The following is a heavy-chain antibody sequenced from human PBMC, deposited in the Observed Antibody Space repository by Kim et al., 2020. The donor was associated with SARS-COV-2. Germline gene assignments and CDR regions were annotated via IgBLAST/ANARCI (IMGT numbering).Heavy chain of an antibody. CDR2: INGDGTTT. D-gene: IGHD1-26*01. J-gene: IGHJ4*02. V-gene: IGHV3-74*01. CDR1: GFTFSGYW. CDR3: ARGIGSYPY. Sequence: GGSLRLSCTASGFTFSGYWMHWVRQALGKGLVWVSRINGDGTTTTYADSVKGRFTISRDNAKNTLYLQMNSLRAEDTAVYYCARGIGSYPYWGQGTLVTVSS.